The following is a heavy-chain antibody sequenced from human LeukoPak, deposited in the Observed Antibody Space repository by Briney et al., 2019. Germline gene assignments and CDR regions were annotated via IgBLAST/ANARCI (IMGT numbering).Heavy chain of an antibody. CDR1: GYTFTGYY. CDR3: ARDTPTLWPLGYAFDI. J-gene: IGHJ3*02. D-gene: IGHD2-21*01. V-gene: IGHV1-2*02. CDR2: INPNSGGT. Sequence: ASVKVSCKASGYTFTGYYMHWVRQAPGQGLEWMGWINPNSGGTNYAQKFQGRVTMTRDTSISTAYMELSRLRSDDTAVYYCARDTPTLWPLGYAFDIWGQGTMVTVSS.